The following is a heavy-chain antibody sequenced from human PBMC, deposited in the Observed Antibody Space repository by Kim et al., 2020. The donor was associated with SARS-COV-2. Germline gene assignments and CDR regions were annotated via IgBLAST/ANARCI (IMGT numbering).Heavy chain of an antibody. CDR3: ARDVWSSSSTGPSFDY. D-gene: IGHD6-6*01. CDR1: GYTFTDYG. J-gene: IGHJ4*02. CDR2: ISAYNGNT. V-gene: IGHV1-18*01. Sequence: ASVKVSCKASGYTFTDYGISWVRQAPGQGLEWRGWISAYNGNTNYAQKVQGRVTMTTGTSTSTAYMELRSLRSDDAAMYFCARDVWSSSSTGPSFDYWGQGTLVTVSS.